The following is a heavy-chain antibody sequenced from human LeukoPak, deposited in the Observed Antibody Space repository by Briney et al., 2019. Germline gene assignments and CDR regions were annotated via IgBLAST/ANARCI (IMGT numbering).Heavy chain of an antibody. V-gene: IGHV4-59*08. D-gene: IGHD4-17*01. CDR3: ARSYGDYAVPFDY. J-gene: IGHJ4*02. CDR1: GGSISSYY. CDR2: IYYSGST. Sequence: SETLSLTCTVSGGSISSYYWSWLRQPPGKGLEWIGYIYYSGSTNYNPSLKSRVTISVDTSKNQFSLKLSSVTAADTAVYYCARSYGDYAVPFDYWGQGTLVTVSS.